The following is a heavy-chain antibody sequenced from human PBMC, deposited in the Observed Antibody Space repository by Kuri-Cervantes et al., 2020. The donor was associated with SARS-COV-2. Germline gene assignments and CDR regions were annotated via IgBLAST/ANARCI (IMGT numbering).Heavy chain of an antibody. CDR2: ISSSSSTI. D-gene: IGHD3-3*01. V-gene: IGHV3-48*01. CDR3: ARVRFLEWLPDDY. Sequence: GGSLRLSCAASGFTFSSYSMNWVRQAPGKGLEWVSHISSSSSTIYYADSVKGRFTISRDNAKNSLYLQMNSLRAEDTAAYYCARVRFLEWLPDDYWGQGTLVTVSS. CDR1: GFTFSSYS. J-gene: IGHJ4*02.